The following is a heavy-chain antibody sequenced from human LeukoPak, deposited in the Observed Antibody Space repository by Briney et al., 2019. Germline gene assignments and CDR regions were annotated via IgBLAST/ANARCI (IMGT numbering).Heavy chain of an antibody. CDR1: GFTFSSYS. Sequence: GGSLRLSCAASGFTFSSYSMNWVRQAPGKGLEWVSYISSSSSTIYYADSVKGRFTISRDNAKNSLYLQMNSLRAEDTAVYYCAKVRMITMIAYDAFDIWGQGTMVTVSS. J-gene: IGHJ3*02. D-gene: IGHD3-22*01. CDR2: ISSSSSTI. V-gene: IGHV3-48*01. CDR3: AKVRMITMIAYDAFDI.